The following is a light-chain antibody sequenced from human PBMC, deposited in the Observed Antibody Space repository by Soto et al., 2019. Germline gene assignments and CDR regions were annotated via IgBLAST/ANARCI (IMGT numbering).Light chain of an antibody. CDR3: MQATHFPWT. J-gene: IGKJ1*01. V-gene: IGKV2-24*01. Sequence: DIVMTQTPLSSPVTLGQPASISCRSSQSLVHSDGNTYLSWLQQRPGQPPRLLIYEISNRFSGVXDXXTGRGAGTDFTRRISSVEADDVGVYYCMQATHFPWTFGQGTKVEIK. CDR1: QSLVHSDGNTY. CDR2: EIS.